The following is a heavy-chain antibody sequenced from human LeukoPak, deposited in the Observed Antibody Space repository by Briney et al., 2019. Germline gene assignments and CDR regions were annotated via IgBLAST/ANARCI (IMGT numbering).Heavy chain of an antibody. Sequence: GESLKISCKGSGYSFTSYWIGWVRQMPGKGLEWMGIIYPGDSDTRYSPSFQGQVTISADKSISTAYLQWSSLKASDTAMYYCARFPHQFRELQYYFDYWGQGTLVAVSS. CDR3: ARFPHQFRELQYYFDY. D-gene: IGHD3-10*01. CDR2: IYPGDSDT. V-gene: IGHV5-51*01. CDR1: GYSFTSYW. J-gene: IGHJ4*02.